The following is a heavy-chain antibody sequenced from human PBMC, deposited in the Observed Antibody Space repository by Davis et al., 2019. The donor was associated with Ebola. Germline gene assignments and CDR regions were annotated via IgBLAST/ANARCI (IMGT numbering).Heavy chain of an antibody. V-gene: IGHV3-73*01. Sequence: GGSLRLSCAASGFTFSGSAMHWVRQASGNGLEWVGRIRSKANSYATAYAASVKGRFTISRDDSKNTAYLQMNSLKTEDTAVYYCVGSSAVAGIPLTFDYWGQGTLVTVSS. J-gene: IGHJ4*02. D-gene: IGHD6-19*01. CDR1: GFTFSGSA. CDR2: IRSKANSYAT. CDR3: VGSSAVAGIPLTFDY.